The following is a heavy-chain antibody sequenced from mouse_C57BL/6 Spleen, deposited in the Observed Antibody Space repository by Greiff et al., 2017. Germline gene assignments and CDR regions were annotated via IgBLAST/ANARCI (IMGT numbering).Heavy chain of an antibody. V-gene: IGHV6-6*01. CDR2: IRNKANNHAT. D-gene: IGHD4-1*01. CDR3: TRHWDPWYLDY. CDR1: GFTFSDAW. J-gene: IGHJ2*01. Sequence: EVQLQESGAGLVQPGGSLSLSCAASGFTFSDAWMDWVRQSPEKGLEWVADIRNKANNHATYYAESVKGRFTISRDESNSSVYLQMNSLRAEDTGIYDCTRHWDPWYLDYWGQGTTLTVSA.